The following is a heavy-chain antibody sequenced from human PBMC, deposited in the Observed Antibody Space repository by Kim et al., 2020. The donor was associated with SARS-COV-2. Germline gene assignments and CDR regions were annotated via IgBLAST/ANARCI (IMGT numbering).Heavy chain of an antibody. CDR1: GFTFSSYA. Sequence: GGSLRLSCAASGFTFSSYAMSWVRQAPGKGLEWVSAISGSGGSTYYADSVKGRFTISRDNSKNTLYLQMNSLRAEDTAVYYCAKGDYDFWSGSVIFDYWGQGTLVTVSS. J-gene: IGHJ4*02. CDR2: ISGSGGST. CDR3: AKGDYDFWSGSVIFDY. D-gene: IGHD3-3*01. V-gene: IGHV3-23*01.